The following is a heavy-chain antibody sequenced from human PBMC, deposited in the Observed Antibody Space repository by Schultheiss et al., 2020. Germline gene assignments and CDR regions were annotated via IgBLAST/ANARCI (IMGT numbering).Heavy chain of an antibody. CDR1: GGSFSGYY. V-gene: IGHV4-34*01. J-gene: IGHJ4*02. Sequence: SETLSLTCAVYGGSFSGYYWSWIRQPPGKGLEWIGEIYHSGSTNYNPSLKSRVTISVDTSKNQFSLKLSSVTAADTAVYYCARGIAAAGFDYWGQGTLVTVSS. D-gene: IGHD6-13*01. CDR3: ARGIAAAGFDY. CDR2: IYHSGST.